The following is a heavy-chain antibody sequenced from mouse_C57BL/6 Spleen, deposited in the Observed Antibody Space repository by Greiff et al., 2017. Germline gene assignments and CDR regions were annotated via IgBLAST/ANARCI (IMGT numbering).Heavy chain of an antibody. CDR3: ARGGIYYYGSSYVSAWFAY. CDR1: GYTFTGYW. D-gene: IGHD1-1*01. J-gene: IGHJ3*01. Sequence: QVQLQQSGAELMKPGASVKLSCKATGYTFTGYWIEWVKQRPGHGLEWLGEILPGSGSTNYNEKFKGKATFTADTSSNTAYMQLSSLTTEDSAIYSCARGGIYYYGSSYVSAWFAYWGQGTLVTVSA. V-gene: IGHV1-9*01. CDR2: ILPGSGST.